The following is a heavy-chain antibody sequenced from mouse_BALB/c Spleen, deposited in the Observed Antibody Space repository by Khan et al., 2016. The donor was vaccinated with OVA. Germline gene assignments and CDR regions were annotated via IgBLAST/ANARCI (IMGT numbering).Heavy chain of an antibody. Sequence: VKLEQSGPGLEKPSQSLSLTCTVTGYSITSGSGWNWIRQFPGNKLEWMGYISYSGSPTYNPYLKSRISITRDTSKNQFFLQLNSVTTEDTATYYCARTARIKYWGQGTTLTVSS. CDR1: GYSITSGSG. CDR2: ISYSGSP. CDR3: ARTARIKY. D-gene: IGHD1-2*01. J-gene: IGHJ2*01. V-gene: IGHV3-2*02.